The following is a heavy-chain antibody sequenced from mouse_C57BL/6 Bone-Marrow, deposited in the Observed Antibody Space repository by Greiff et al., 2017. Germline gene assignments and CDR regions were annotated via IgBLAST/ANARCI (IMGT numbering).Heavy chain of an antibody. J-gene: IGHJ2*01. CDR2: IDPEDGET. CDR1: GFNIKDYY. CDR3: ARSIATL. Sequence: VQLQQSGAELVKPGASVKLSCTASGFNIKDYYMHWVKQRTEQGLEWIGRIDPEDGETKYAQKFQGKATITADTSSNTAYMQLSNLTSEDTAVYYCARSIATLWGQGTTLTVSS. V-gene: IGHV14-2*01. D-gene: IGHD2-3*01.